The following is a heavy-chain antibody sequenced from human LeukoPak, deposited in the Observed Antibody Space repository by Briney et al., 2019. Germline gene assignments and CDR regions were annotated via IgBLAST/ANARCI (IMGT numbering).Heavy chain of an antibody. CDR1: GFTFSSYE. CDR2: ISSSGTTI. CDR3: ARSLIPLGMDV. J-gene: IGHJ6*02. Sequence: GGSLRLSCAASGFTFSSYEVTWVRQAPGKGLEWVSYISSSGTTIHYVDSVKGRFRNSRDNAKNTVYLEMNSLRSEDTAAYYCARSLIPLGMDVWGQGTTVTVSS. D-gene: IGHD2-21*01. V-gene: IGHV3-48*03.